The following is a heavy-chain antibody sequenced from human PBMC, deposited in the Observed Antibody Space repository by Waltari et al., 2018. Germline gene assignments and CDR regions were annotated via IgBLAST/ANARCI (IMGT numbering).Heavy chain of an antibody. V-gene: IGHV1-46*01. CDR1: GYTFPSYY. D-gene: IGHD2-21*01. CDR2: INPSGGTT. Sequence: QVQLVQSRAEVKKPGASVKVSCKASGYTFPSYYMHWVRQAPGQELEWMGIINPSGGTTSYAQNFQGRVTMTRETSTSTVYMELSSLRSEDTAVYYCARDTGALWMDVWGQGTTVTVSS. CDR3: ARDTGALWMDV. J-gene: IGHJ6*02.